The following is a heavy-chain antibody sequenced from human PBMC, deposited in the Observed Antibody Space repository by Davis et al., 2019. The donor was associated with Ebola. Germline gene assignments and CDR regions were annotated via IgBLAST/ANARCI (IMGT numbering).Heavy chain of an antibody. V-gene: IGHV4-39*02. Sequence: MPSETLSLTCTVSGASISDTNYFWAWIRQPPGKGLERIGSIFYSGTPYYNPFLKSRVTMSVDTSKNQFSVKLSSLTAADTALYYCAREETRGSIAGWFDPWGQGTLVTVSS. D-gene: IGHD2-21*01. CDR2: IFYSGTP. CDR1: GASISDTNYF. CDR3: AREETRGSIAGWFDP. J-gene: IGHJ5*02.